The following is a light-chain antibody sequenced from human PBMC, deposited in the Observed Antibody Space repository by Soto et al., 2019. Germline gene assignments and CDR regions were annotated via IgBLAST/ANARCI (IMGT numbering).Light chain of an antibody. J-gene: IGLJ1*01. CDR2: EVS. V-gene: IGLV2-18*02. CDR1: SSDVGSDNR. CDR3: SSYTISSTYV. Sequence: QSVLTHPPSVSGSPGHSVTISCTGTSSDVGSDNRVSWYQQPPGTAPKLMIYEVSNRPSGVPDRFSGSKSGNTASLTISGLQAEDEADYYCSSYTISSTYVFGTGTKVTVL.